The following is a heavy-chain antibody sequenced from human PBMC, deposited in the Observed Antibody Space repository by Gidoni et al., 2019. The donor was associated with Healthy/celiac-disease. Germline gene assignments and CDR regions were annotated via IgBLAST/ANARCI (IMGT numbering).Heavy chain of an antibody. Sequence: TNYNPSLKSRVTMSVDTSKNQFSLKLSSVTAADTAVYYCARAHSGSYYVDAFDIWGQGTMVTVSS. J-gene: IGHJ3*02. CDR3: ARAHSGSYYVDAFDI. V-gene: IGHV4-4*07. D-gene: IGHD1-26*01. CDR2: T.